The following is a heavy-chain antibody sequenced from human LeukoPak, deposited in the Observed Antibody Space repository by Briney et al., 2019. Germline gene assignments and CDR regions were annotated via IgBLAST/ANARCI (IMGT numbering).Heavy chain of an antibody. D-gene: IGHD6-13*01. V-gene: IGHV3-21*01. J-gene: IGHJ4*02. Sequence: GGSLRLSCAASGFTFSSYSMNWVRQAPGKGLEWVSSISSSSNYIYCADSVKGRFTISRDNAKNSLYLQMNSLGAEDTAVYYCARGSAAADYWGQGTLVTVSS. CDR2: ISSSSNYI. CDR3: ARGSAAADY. CDR1: GFTFSSYS.